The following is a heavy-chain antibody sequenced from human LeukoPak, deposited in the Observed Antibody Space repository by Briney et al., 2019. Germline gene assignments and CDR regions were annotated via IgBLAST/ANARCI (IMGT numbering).Heavy chain of an antibody. CDR1: GFTFSSYA. D-gene: IGHD2-2*01. J-gene: IGHJ4*02. CDR2: ISYDGSNK. V-gene: IGHV3-30-3*01. CDR3: ARGLGYCSSTSCYYSYFDY. Sequence: GGSLRLSCAASGFTFSSYAMHWVRQAPGKGLEWVAVISYDGSNKYYADSVKGRFTISRDNSKNTLYLQMNSLRAEDTAVYYGARGLGYCSSTSCYYSYFDYWGQGTLVTVSS.